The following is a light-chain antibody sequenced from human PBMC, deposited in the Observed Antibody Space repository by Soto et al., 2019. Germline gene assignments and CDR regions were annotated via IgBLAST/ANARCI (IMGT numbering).Light chain of an antibody. V-gene: IGKV3D-11*01. CDR3: HQRNSYPWT. CDR2: VAS. CDR1: QAINTR. J-gene: IGKJ1*01. Sequence: EIVLTQSPSTLSASVGDRVTISCRASQAINTRLAWYQQKPGQPPRLLIYVASNSAGGIPARFSGSGSGTDFTLTISGVQPEDSAIYYCHQRNSYPWTFGQGTKVDI.